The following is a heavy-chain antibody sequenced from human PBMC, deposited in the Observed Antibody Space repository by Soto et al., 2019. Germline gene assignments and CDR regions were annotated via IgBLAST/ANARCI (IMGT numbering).Heavy chain of an antibody. D-gene: IGHD3-9*01. Sequence: GASVKVSCKASGGTFSSYAISWVRQAPGQGLEWVGGIIPIFGTANYAQKFQGRVTITADESTSTAYMELSSLRSEDTAVYYCAGADYDILTGYSYYGMDVWGQGTTVTVSS. J-gene: IGHJ6*02. CDR1: GGTFSSYA. V-gene: IGHV1-69*13. CDR2: IIPIFGTA. CDR3: AGADYDILTGYSYYGMDV.